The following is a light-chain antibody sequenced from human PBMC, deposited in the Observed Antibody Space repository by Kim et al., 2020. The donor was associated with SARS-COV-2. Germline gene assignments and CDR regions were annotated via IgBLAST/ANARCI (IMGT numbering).Light chain of an antibody. CDR1: KLGTKN. CDR2: FDM. V-gene: IGLV3-21*04. CDR3: QVWDSNSDHWV. J-gene: IGLJ3*02. Sequence: APGETARLTCGGNKLGTKNVHWYQRKPGQAPVLVIYFDMDRPSGISERFSGSNSGNTATLTISRVDAGDEADYYCQVWDSNSDHWVFGGGTKLSVL.